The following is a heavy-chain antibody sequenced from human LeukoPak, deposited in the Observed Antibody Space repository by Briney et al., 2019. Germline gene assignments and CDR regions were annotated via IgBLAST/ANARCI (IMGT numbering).Heavy chain of an antibody. CDR3: VRHDGRGGATMGAFDS. CDR2: IYSGRTF. D-gene: IGHD5-12*01. V-gene: IGHV4-39*01. Sequence: PSETLSLTCTISAASISSSNHHWGWIGQSPGKGLEWIGSIYSGRTFYYNPSLKSRVTISVVTSDQFALQLNSVTAADTAVYYCVRHDGRGGATMGAFDSWGQGSLVTVSS. J-gene: IGHJ5*01. CDR1: AASISSSNHH.